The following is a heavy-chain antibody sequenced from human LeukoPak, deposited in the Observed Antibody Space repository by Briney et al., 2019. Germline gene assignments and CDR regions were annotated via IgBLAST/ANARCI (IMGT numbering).Heavy chain of an antibody. D-gene: IGHD2-15*01. CDR2: IIPMFGTA. CDR3: ATGPLSVVVAATRGGDAFDI. J-gene: IGHJ3*02. V-gene: IGHV1-69*05. Sequence: SVKVSCKASGGTLSSYAISWVRQAPGQGLEWMGRIIPMFGTANYAQKFQGRVTITTDESKSTAYMELSSLRSEDTAVYYCATGPLSVVVAATRGGDAFDIWGQGTMVTVSS. CDR1: GGTLSSYA.